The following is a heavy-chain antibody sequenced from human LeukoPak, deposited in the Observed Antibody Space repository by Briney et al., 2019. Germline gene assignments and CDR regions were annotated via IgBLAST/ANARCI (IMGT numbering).Heavy chain of an antibody. CDR3: AKDRGYSTGHFDY. Sequence: GGSVRLSCAASGFSFNTHGIHWVRRGRGKGLECVSFMRYYSSGLDYADCVKGLFTIYRDNSKNTVFIQMSSVRVEDAAVYYCAKDRGYSTGHFDYWGRGTMVAVSA. D-gene: IGHD2-8*02. CDR1: GFSFNTHG. J-gene: IGHJ4*02. V-gene: IGHV3-30*02. CDR2: MRYYSSGL.